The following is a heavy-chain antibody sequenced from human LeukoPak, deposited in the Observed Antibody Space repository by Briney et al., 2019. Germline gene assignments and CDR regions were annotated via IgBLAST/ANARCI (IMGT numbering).Heavy chain of an antibody. CDR1: GFTFSSYS. V-gene: IGHV3-21*01. Sequence: GGSLRLSCAAAGFTFSSYSMNWVRQAPGKGLEWVSSISSSSSYIYYADSVKGRFTISRDNAKNSLYLQMNSLRAEDTAVYCCARDRWDTAMASFDYWGQGTLVTVSS. D-gene: IGHD5-18*01. J-gene: IGHJ4*02. CDR3: ARDRWDTAMASFDY. CDR2: ISSSSSYI.